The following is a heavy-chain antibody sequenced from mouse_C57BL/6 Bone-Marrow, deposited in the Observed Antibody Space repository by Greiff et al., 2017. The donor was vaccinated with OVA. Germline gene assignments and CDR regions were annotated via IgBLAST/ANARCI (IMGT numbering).Heavy chain of an antibody. CDR3: TRRGSAYFDY. V-gene: IGHV1-15*01. Sequence: QVQLQQSGAELVRPGASVTLSCKASGYTFTDYEMHWVKQTPVHGLEWIGAIDPETGGTAYNQKFKGKAILTADKSSSTAYMELRSLTSADSAVYYCTRRGSAYFDYWGQGTTLTVSS. CDR1: GYTFTDYE. CDR2: IDPETGGT. D-gene: IGHD3-1*01. J-gene: IGHJ2*01.